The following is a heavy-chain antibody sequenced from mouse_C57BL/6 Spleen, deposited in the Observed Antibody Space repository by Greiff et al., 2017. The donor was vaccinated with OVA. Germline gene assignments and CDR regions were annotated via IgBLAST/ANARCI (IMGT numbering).Heavy chain of an antibody. V-gene: IGHV14-4*01. D-gene: IGHD2-4*01. J-gene: IGHJ2*01. CDR1: GFNIKDDY. CDR3: TLITTRYFDY. Sequence: EVKLQESGAELVRPGASVKLSCTASGFNIKDDYMHWVKQRPEQGLEWIGWIDPENGDTEYASKFQGKATITADTSSNTAYLQLSSLTSEDTAVYYCTLITTRYFDYWGQGTTLTVSS. CDR2: IDPENGDT.